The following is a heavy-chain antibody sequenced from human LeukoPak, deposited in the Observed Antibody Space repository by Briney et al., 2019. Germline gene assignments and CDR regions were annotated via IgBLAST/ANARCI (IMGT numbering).Heavy chain of an antibody. CDR1: GGSISSSSYY. V-gene: IGHV4-39*02. D-gene: IGHD5-12*01. J-gene: IGHJ6*03. CDR3: AREEGGGYDFFGRNYYYYYMDV. CDR2: IYYSGST. Sequence: PSETLSLTCTVSGGSISSSSYYWGWIRQPPGKGLEWIGSIYYSGSTYYNPSLKSRVTISVDTSKNQFSLKLSSVTAADTAVYYCAREEGGGYDFFGRNYYYYYMDVWGKGTTVTVSS.